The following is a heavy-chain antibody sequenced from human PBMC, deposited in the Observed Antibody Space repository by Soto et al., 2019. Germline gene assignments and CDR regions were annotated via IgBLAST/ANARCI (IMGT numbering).Heavy chain of an antibody. D-gene: IGHD2-2*01. J-gene: IGHJ2*01. CDR3: ARGVTDIVVVPAAISGFWYFDL. CDR1: GYTFTGYY. V-gene: IGHV1-2*04. CDR2: INPNSGGT. Sequence: QVQLVQSGAEVKKPGASVKVSCKASGYTFTGYYMHWVRQAPGQGLEWMGWINPNSGGTNYAQKFQGWVTMTRDTSISTAYMELSMLRSDDTAVDYCARGVTDIVVVPAAISGFWYFDLWGRGTLVTVSS.